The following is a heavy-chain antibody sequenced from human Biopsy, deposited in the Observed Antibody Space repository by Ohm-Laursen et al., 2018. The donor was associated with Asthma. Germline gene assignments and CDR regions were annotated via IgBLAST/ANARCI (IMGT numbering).Heavy chain of an antibody. CDR1: GGTFSTFG. J-gene: IGHJ4*02. CDR2: IIPCYGTA. D-gene: IGHD4-17*01. CDR3: ARDYDGDYVQRHLPLAY. Sequence: ASVKVSCKASGGTFSTFGISWVRQAPGQGLEWMGRIIPCYGTATYAQNFQGRLTLTADESTSTAYMELSSLRSEDTAVYFCARDYDGDYVQRHLPLAYWGQGTLVTVSS. V-gene: IGHV1-69*13.